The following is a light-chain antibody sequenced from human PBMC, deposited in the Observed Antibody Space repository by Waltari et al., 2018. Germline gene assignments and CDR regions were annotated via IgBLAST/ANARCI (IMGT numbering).Light chain of an antibody. J-gene: IGKJ1*01. CDR3: HQYDTSPQT. CDR2: DSF. V-gene: IGKV3D-20*01. CDR1: QNIRGAY. Sequence: EVVSTQPPGTLSFPPGERAHLSCGASQNIRGAYLAWYQQRPGQAPRLLIYDSFIRATGIPDRFSGSGSGTDFTLTISSLAPEDSAVYFCHQYDTSPQTFGQGTKVSIK.